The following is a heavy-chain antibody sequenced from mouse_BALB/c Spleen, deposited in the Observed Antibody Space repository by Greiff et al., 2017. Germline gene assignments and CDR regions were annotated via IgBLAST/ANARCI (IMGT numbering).Heavy chain of an antibody. Sequence: EVQGVESGGDLVKPGGSLKLSCAASGFTFSSYGMSWVRQTPDKRLEWVATISSGGSYTYYPDSVKGRFTISRDNAKNTLYLQMSSLKSEDTAMYYCARDPYAMDYWGQGTSVTVSS. CDR1: GFTFSSYG. J-gene: IGHJ4*01. CDR2: ISSGGSYT. CDR3: ARDPYAMDY. V-gene: IGHV5-6*01.